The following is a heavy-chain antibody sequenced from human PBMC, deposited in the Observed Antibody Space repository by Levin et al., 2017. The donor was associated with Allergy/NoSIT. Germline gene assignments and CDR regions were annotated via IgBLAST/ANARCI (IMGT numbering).Heavy chain of an antibody. J-gene: IGHJ4*02. CDR1: GASFSGYY. CDR3: ARGGGNTIFGVGIDY. CDR2: INHSGST. Sequence: ESLKISCAVYGASFSGYYWSWIRQPPGKGLEWIGEINHSGSTNYNPSLKSRVTISLDTSENQFSLKLSSVTAADTAVYYCARGGGNTIFGVGIDYWGQGTLVTVSS. D-gene: IGHD3-3*01. V-gene: IGHV4-34*01.